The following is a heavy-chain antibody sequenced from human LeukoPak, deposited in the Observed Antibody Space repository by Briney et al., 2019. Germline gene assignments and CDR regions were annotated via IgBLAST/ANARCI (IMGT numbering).Heavy chain of an antibody. CDR1: GGSISSSSYY. D-gene: IGHD3-22*01. CDR3: ARVARVGNYYDSSGYYGGNWFDP. V-gene: IGHV4-39*07. CDR2: IYYSGST. Sequence: SETLSLTCTVSGGSISSSSYYWGWIRQPPGKGLEWIGSIYYSGSTYYNPSLKSRVTISVDTSKNQFSLKLSSVTAADTAVYYCARVARVGNYYDSSGYYGGNWFDPWGREPWSPSPQ. J-gene: IGHJ5*02.